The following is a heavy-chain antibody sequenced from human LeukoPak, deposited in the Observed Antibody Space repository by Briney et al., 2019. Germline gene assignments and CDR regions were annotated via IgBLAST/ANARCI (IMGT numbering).Heavy chain of an antibody. J-gene: IGHJ4*02. CDR2: ISSSSSYI. CDR3: AKARYSGYGAFDY. V-gene: IGHV3-21*04. CDR1: GFTFSSYS. Sequence: GGSLRLSCAASGFTFSSYSMNWVRQAPGKGLEWVSSISSSSSYIYYADSVKGRFTISRDNSKNTLYLQMNSLRAEDTAVYYCAKARYSGYGAFDYWGQGTLVTVSS. D-gene: IGHD5-12*01.